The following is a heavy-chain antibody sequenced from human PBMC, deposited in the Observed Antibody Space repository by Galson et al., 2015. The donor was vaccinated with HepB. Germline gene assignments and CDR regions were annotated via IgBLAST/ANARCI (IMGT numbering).Heavy chain of an antibody. D-gene: IGHD1-1*01. V-gene: IGHV4-39*02. CDR2: IYYTGNT. J-gene: IGHJ6*02. Sequence: ETLSLTCSVSGDSLSSSNPFWVWVRQPPGKGLEWIASIYYTGNTYYNPSLKSRVTISVDASKIHLSLKLSPVTAADTAVYYCARATTETLTYGMDVWGQGTTVTVSS. CDR3: ARATTETLTYGMDV. CDR1: GDSLSSSNPF.